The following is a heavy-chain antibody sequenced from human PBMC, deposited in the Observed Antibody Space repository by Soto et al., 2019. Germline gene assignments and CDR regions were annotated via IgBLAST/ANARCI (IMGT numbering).Heavy chain of an antibody. D-gene: IGHD3-22*01. Sequence: ASVKVSCKASGYTFTSYGISWVRQAPGQGLEWMGWISAYNGNTNYAQKLQGRVTMTTDTSTSTAYMELRSLRSDDTAVYYCAFDYYDSSGYYYGSAFDIWGQGTMGTVSS. J-gene: IGHJ3*02. CDR1: GYTFTSYG. CDR3: AFDYYDSSGYYYGSAFDI. V-gene: IGHV1-18*01. CDR2: ISAYNGNT.